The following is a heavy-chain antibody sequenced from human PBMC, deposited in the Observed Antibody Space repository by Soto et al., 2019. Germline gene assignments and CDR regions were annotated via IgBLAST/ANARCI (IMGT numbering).Heavy chain of an antibody. CDR2: IGTAGDT. CDR1: GFTFSSYD. V-gene: IGHV3-13*04. Sequence: GGSLRLSCSASGFTFSSYDMHWVRQGPGKGLEWVSTIGTAGDTNYAGSVKGRFTISRENAKNSLYLQMNSLRAGDTAIYFCARAIGPTLFDYWGQGTLVTVSS. J-gene: IGHJ4*02. CDR3: ARAIGPTLFDY. D-gene: IGHD3-22*01.